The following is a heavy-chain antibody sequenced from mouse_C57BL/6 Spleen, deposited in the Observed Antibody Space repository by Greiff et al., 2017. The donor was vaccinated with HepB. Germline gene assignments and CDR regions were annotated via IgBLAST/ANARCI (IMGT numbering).Heavy chain of an antibody. CDR3: TNFYYGFAY. J-gene: IGHJ3*01. V-gene: IGHV5-9-1*02. Sequence: DVMLVESGEGLVKPGGSLKLSCAASGFTFSSYAMSWVRQTPEKRLEWVAYISSGGDYIYYADTVKGRFTISRDNARNTLYLQMSSLKSEDTAMYYCTNFYYGFAYWGQGTLVTVSA. CDR1: GFTFSSYA. D-gene: IGHD2-1*01. CDR2: ISSGGDYI.